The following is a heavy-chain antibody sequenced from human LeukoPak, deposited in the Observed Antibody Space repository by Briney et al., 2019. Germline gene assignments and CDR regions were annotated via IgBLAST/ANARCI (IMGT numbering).Heavy chain of an antibody. CDR3: ARDAEWELHAATSDY. CDR2: ISAYNGNT. D-gene: IGHD1-26*01. V-gene: IGHV1-18*01. CDR1: GYTFTNYG. Sequence: ASVKVSCKASGYTFTNYGISWVRQAPGQGLEWMGWISAYNGNTNYAQKLQGRVTMTTDTSTSTAYMELRSLRSDDTAVYYCARDAEWELHAATSDYWGQGTLVTVSS. J-gene: IGHJ4*02.